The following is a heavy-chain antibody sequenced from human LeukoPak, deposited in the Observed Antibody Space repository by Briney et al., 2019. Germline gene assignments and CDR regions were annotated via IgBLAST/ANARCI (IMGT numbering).Heavy chain of an antibody. CDR2: INAGNGNT. CDR3: ARDPGSSGYYYYYMDV. D-gene: IGHD6-19*01. CDR1: GYTFTGYA. Sequence: GASVKVSCKASGYTFTGYAMHWVRQAPGQRLEWMGWINAGNGNTKYSQEFQGRVTITRDTSASTAYMELSSLRSEDMAVYYCARDPGSSGYYYYYMDVWGKGTTVTVSS. J-gene: IGHJ6*03. V-gene: IGHV1-3*03.